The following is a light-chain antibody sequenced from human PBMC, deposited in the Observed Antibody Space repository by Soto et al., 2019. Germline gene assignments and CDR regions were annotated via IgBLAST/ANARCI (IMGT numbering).Light chain of an antibody. J-gene: IGLJ1*01. CDR3: SSYTSSSTWV. V-gene: IGLV2-14*01. CDR1: SRDVGGYNY. Sequence: QPASVSGSPGQSITISCTGTSRDVGGYNYVSWYQQHPGKAPKLIIYEVNNRPSGVSNRFSGSKSGNTASLTISGLQAEDEADYYCSSYTSSSTWVFGTGTKLTVL. CDR2: EVN.